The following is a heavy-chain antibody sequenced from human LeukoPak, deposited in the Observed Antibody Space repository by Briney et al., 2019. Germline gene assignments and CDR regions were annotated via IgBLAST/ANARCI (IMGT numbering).Heavy chain of an antibody. Sequence: VSVKVSCKASGYTFTSYGISWVRQAPGQGLEWMGWISAYNGNTNYAQKLQGRVTMTTDTSTSTAYMELRSLRSDDTAVYYCATDCSSTSCYSRAVLGYWGQGTLVTVSS. CDR1: GYTFTSYG. V-gene: IGHV1-18*01. CDR2: ISAYNGNT. J-gene: IGHJ4*02. D-gene: IGHD2-2*01. CDR3: ATDCSSTSCYSRAVLGY.